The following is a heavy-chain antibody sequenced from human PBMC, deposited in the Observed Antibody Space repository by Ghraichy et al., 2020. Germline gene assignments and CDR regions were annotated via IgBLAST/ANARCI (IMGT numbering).Heavy chain of an antibody. CDR3: ARATGYSSSWYYYGMDV. Sequence: ESLNISCTVSGGSISSYYWSWIRQPPDKGLEWIGYIYYSGSTNYNPSLKSRVTISVDTSKNQFSLKLSSVTAADTAVYYCARATGYSSSWYYYGMDVWGQGTTVTVSS. D-gene: IGHD6-13*01. CDR2: IYYSGST. CDR1: GGSISSYY. J-gene: IGHJ6*02. V-gene: IGHV4-59*08.